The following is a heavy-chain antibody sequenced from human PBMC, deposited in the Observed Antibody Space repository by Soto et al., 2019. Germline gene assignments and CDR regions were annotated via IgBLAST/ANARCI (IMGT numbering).Heavy chain of an antibody. CDR3: RAYDFWSGYFRALVFFDY. D-gene: IGHD3-3*01. CDR2: IYYTGNT. V-gene: IGHV4-39*01. J-gene: IGHJ4*02. Sequence: ETLSLTCTVSGGSITSSSFYWGWIRQPPGKGLEWIGSIYYTGNTYYNPSLKSRVTISLDTSKNQFSLKLSSVTAADTAVYYCRAYDFWSGYFRALVFFDYWGQGALVTVSS. CDR1: GGSITSSSFY.